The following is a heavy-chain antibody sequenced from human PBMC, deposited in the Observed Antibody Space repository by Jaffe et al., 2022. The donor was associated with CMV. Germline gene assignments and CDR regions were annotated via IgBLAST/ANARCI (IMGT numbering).Heavy chain of an antibody. D-gene: IGHD1-26*01. CDR1: GGSISSYY. Sequence: QVQLQESGPGLVKPSETLSLTCTVSGGSISSYYWSWIRQPPGKGLEWIGYIYYSGSTNYNPSLKSRVTISVDTSKNQFSLKLSSVTAADTAVYYCARHPLVGAPGYFDYWGQGTLVTVSS. J-gene: IGHJ4*02. CDR2: IYYSGST. V-gene: IGHV4-59*08. CDR3: ARHPLVGAPGYFDY.